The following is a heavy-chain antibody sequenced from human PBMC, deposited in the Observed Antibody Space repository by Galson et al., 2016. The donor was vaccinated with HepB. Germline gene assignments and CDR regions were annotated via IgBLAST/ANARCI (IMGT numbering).Heavy chain of an antibody. Sequence: QSGAEVKKPGESVKISCKGSGYSFTSYWIVWVRQMPGKGLECMGAIYPGDSNSKYSPSFQGQVTMLADKSISTAYLQWSSLKASDTAIYYCEGHVGSRSWSCAFDIWGQGTMVTVSS. CDR1: GYSFTSYW. CDR3: EGHVGSRSWSCAFDI. CDR2: IYPGDSNS. J-gene: IGHJ3*02. D-gene: IGHD6-19*01. V-gene: IGHV5-51*01.